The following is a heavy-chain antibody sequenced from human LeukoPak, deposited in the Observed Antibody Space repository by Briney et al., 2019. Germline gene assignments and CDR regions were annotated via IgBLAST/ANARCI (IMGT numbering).Heavy chain of an antibody. CDR2: IYYSGST. CDR3: ARQGTWRGSCSNTSCLNFDY. CDR1: GGSISSSSYY. Sequence: PSETLSLTCTVSGGSISSSSYYWGWIRQPRGKGLEWIGNIYYSGSTYYNPSLKSRVTISVDTSKNQFSLKLSSVTAADTAVYYCARQGTWRGSCSNTSCLNFDYWGQGTLVTVSS. D-gene: IGHD2-2*01. V-gene: IGHV4-39*01. J-gene: IGHJ4*02.